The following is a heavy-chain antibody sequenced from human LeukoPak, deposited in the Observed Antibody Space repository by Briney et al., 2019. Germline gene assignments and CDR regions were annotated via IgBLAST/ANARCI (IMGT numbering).Heavy chain of an antibody. CDR1: GFTFSNYG. CDR3: AKEEAVAGPFDY. J-gene: IGHJ4*02. Sequence: GGSLRLSCAASGFTFSNYGMTWVRQAPGKGLEWVSAISGSAGSTYYAASVKGRFTISRGNSKNTLYLQMDSLRVEDTAVYYCAKEEAVAGPFDYWGQGTLVTVSS. CDR2: ISGSAGST. D-gene: IGHD6-19*01. V-gene: IGHV3-23*01.